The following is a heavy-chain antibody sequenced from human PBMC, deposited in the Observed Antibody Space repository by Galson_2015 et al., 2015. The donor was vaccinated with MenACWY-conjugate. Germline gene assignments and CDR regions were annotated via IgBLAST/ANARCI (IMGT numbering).Heavy chain of an antibody. D-gene: IGHD1-26*01. J-gene: IGHJ4*02. CDR3: ARDRGGAIYDY. V-gene: IGHV3-72*01. CDR2: TKAKAYSYTT. Sequence: SLRLSCAASGFTFSDRYMDWVRQAPGKGLEWVGRTKAKAYSYTTEYAASVKGRFTISRDDSKNSLYLQMNSLKTEDTAVYYCARDRGGAIYDYWGQGTLDTVSS. CDR1: GFTFSDRY.